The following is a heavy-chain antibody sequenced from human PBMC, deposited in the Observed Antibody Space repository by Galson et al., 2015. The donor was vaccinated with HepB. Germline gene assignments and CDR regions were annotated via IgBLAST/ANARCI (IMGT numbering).Heavy chain of an antibody. V-gene: IGHV1-18*01. CDR1: GYTFSSYS. CDR3: ARGALVVVVGATQNNWFDP. D-gene: IGHD2-15*01. Sequence: SVKVPCKASGYTFSSYSITWVRQAPGQGLEWMGWISAYNRYTNYTQKLQGRVTMTTDTSTSTAYMELRSLRSDDTAVYFCARGALVVVVGATQNNWFDPWGQGTLVTVSS. CDR2: ISAYNRYT. J-gene: IGHJ5*02.